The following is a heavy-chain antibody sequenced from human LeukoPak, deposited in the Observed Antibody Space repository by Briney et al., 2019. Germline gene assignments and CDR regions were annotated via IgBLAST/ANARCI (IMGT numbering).Heavy chain of an antibody. J-gene: IGHJ4*02. CDR1: GFTFSSYG. Sequence: GGSLRLSCAASGFTFSSYGMNWVRQAPGKGLEWVSSISSSSSYIYYADSVKGRFTISRDNAKNSLYLQMNSLRAEDTAVYYCARAHTSKWERLRAMYYFDYWGQGTLVTVSS. CDR2: ISSSSSYI. D-gene: IGHD1-26*01. CDR3: ARAHTSKWERLRAMYYFDY. V-gene: IGHV3-21*01.